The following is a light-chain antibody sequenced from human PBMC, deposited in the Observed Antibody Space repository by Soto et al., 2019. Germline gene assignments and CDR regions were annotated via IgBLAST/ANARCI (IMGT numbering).Light chain of an antibody. Sequence: DIQMTQSPSSLSASVGDRVTITCRASQDSNNYLAWYQQKPGKAPKLLIFAASTLQSGVPSRFTGSGSGADFTLSISSLQPEDVATYYCQKYNRALHVFGYGTTVDI. J-gene: IGKJ3*01. CDR1: QDSNNY. V-gene: IGKV1-27*01. CDR3: QKYNRALHV. CDR2: AAS.